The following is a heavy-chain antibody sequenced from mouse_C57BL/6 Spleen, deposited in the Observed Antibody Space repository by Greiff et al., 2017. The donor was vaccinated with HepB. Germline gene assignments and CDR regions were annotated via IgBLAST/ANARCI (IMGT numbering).Heavy chain of an antibody. Sequence: VQWVESGPELVKPGASVKISCKASGYAFSSSWMNWVKQRPGKGLEWIGRIYPGDGDTNYNGKFKGKATLTADKSSSTAYMQLSSLTSEDSAVYFCARGVPHFDYWGQGTTLTVSS. V-gene: IGHV1-82*01. CDR3: ARGVPHFDY. CDR1: GYAFSSSW. CDR2: IYPGDGDT. J-gene: IGHJ2*01. D-gene: IGHD2-14*01.